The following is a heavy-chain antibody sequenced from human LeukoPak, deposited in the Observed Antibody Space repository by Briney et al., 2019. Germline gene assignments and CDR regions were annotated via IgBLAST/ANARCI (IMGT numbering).Heavy chain of an antibody. CDR3: ARDHGYCTNGVCSHYYYYYMDV. Sequence: PSETLSLTCAVYGGSFSGYYWSWIRQPPGKGLEWIGEIYHSGSTNYNPSLKSRVTISVDKSKNQFSLKLSSVTAADTAVYCCARDHGYCTNGVCSHYYYYYMDVWGKGTTVTVSS. CDR1: GGSFSGYY. D-gene: IGHD2-8*01. J-gene: IGHJ6*03. CDR2: IYHSGST. V-gene: IGHV4-34*01.